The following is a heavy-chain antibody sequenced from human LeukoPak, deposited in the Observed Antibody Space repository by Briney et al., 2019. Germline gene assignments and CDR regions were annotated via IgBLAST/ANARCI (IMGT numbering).Heavy chain of an antibody. J-gene: IGHJ4*02. V-gene: IGHV1-69*01. Sequence: SVKVSCKASGGTFSGYAISWVRQAPGQGLEWMGGIIPIFGTANYAQKFQGRVTITADESTSTAYMELSSLRSEDTAVYYCASGGYSSSWFFDYWGQGTLVTVSS. CDR2: IIPIFGTA. CDR1: GGTFSGYA. CDR3: ASGGYSSSWFFDY. D-gene: IGHD6-13*01.